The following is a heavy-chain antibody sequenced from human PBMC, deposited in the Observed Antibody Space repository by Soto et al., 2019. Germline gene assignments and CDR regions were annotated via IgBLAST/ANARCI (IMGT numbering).Heavy chain of an antibody. CDR3: ARHLGGRSSSCPDDSFDI. Sequence: QLQLQESGPGLVKPSETLSLTCTVSGGSISSSSYYWGWIRQPPGKGLEWIGSIYNSGSTYYNPSLKSRVTITVDTSKNQFSLKLTAVTAADTAVYYCARHLGGRSSSCPDDSFDIWGQGTMVTVSS. J-gene: IGHJ3*02. CDR2: IYNSGST. D-gene: IGHD2-2*01. CDR1: GGSISSSSYY. V-gene: IGHV4-39*01.